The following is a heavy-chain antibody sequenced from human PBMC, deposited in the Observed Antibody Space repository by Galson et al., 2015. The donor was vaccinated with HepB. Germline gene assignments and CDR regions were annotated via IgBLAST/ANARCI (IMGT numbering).Heavy chain of an antibody. J-gene: IGHJ6*02. CDR2: ISSSSSYI. Sequence: SLRLSCAASGFTFRSYSMNWVRQTPGKGLEWVSSISSSSSYIYYADSVKGRFTISRDNAKNSLYLQMNSLRAEDTAVYYCARDPYCSSTSCYDYYGMDVWGQGTTVTVSS. V-gene: IGHV3-21*01. CDR3: ARDPYCSSTSCYDYYGMDV. D-gene: IGHD2-2*01. CDR1: GFTFRSYS.